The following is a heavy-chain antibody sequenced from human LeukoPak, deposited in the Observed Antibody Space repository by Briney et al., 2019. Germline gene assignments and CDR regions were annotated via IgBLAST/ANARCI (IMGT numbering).Heavy chain of an antibody. CDR2: IYSGGST. D-gene: IGHD2/OR15-2a*01. V-gene: IGHV3-66*01. J-gene: IGHJ6*02. CDR1: GFTVSSNY. CDR3: ARESFSPYYYGLDV. Sequence: GSLRLSCAASGFTVSSNYMSWVRQAPGKGLEWVSVIYSGGSTYYADSVKGRFTISRDNSKNTLYLQMNSLRAEDTAVYYCARESFSPYYYGLDVWGQGTTVTVSS.